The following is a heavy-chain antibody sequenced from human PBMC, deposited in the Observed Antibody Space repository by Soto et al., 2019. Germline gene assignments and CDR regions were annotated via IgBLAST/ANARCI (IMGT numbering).Heavy chain of an antibody. V-gene: IGHV4-34*01. CDR1: GGSFSGFY. CDR3: ARGTSQNVYSHYGMDV. CDR2: INDSGTT. J-gene: IGHJ6*02. Sequence: PSETLSLTCAIYGGSFSGFYWSWIRQPPGKGLEWIGEINDSGTTNYNPSLKSRVTISADTSKTHFSLRLTSVTAADTAVYYCARGTSQNVYSHYGMDVWGQGTTVTVSS.